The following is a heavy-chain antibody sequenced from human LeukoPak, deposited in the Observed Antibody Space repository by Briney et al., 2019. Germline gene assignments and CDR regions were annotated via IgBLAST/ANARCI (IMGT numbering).Heavy chain of an antibody. CDR2: ISAYNGNT. J-gene: IGHJ5*02. CDR1: GYTFTSYG. V-gene: IGHV1-18*01. D-gene: IGHD3-9*01. Sequence: ASVKVSCKASGYTFTSYGISWVRQAPGQGLEWMGWISAYNGNTNYAQKLQGRVTMATDTSTSTAYMELRSLRSDDTAVYYCARDPESGVLRYFDWLSRSPSYNGFDPWGQGTLVTVSS. CDR3: ARDPESGVLRYFDWLSRSPSYNGFDP.